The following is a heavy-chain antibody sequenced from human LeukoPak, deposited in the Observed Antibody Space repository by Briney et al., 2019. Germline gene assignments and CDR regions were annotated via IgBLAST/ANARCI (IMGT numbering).Heavy chain of an antibody. Sequence: GRSLRLSCAASGFTFSSYAMSWVRQAPGKGLEWVSPISGSGSSTYYADSVKGRFTISRDNSKNTLYLQMNSLRAEDTAVYYCAKGVAVASPYYFDYWGQGTLVTVSS. CDR1: GFTFSSYA. J-gene: IGHJ4*02. V-gene: IGHV3-23*01. D-gene: IGHD6-19*01. CDR3: AKGVAVASPYYFDY. CDR2: ISGSGSST.